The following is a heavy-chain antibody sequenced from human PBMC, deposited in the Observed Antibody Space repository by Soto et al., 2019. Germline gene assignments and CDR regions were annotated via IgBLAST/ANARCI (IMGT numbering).Heavy chain of an antibody. CDR1: GYTFTSYN. CDR3: ARGQPPGH. J-gene: IGHJ4*02. Sequence: QVQLVQSGAEVKKPGASVKVSCKASGYTFTSYNINWVRQATGQGLEWMGWMNPNNVNTAYAQQFQGRVTMTADTSMSTAYMELSSLRSEDTAVYYCARGQPPGHWGQGTLVTVSS. V-gene: IGHV1-8*01. CDR2: MNPNNVNT. D-gene: IGHD2-2*01.